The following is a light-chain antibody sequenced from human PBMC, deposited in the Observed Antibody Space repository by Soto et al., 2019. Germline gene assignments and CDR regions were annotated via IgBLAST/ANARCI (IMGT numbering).Light chain of an antibody. J-gene: IGKJ1*01. CDR3: KQYDSSPRT. CDR1: QSVSSSY. V-gene: IGKV3-20*01. CDR2: RTS. Sequence: EIVLTQSPGTLSLSPGERDTLSCRASQSVSSSYLAWYQQKPGQAPRLLIYRTSNRATGIPDRFSGSGSGTDFTLTISRLEPEEFAVYWCKQYDSSPRTFGHGTKVDIK.